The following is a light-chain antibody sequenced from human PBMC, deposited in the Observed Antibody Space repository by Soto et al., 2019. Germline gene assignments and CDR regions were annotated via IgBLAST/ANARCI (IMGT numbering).Light chain of an antibody. Sequence: EIVMTQSPAFLSVSPGERVILSCRASQSVFSNLAWYPQKPCQAPRLLIYSASARVTGIPARFSGSGSGTEFTLTISSLQSEDFAVYSCQQYHNWPPLTFGGGTKVEIK. CDR3: QQYHNWPPLT. CDR2: SAS. J-gene: IGKJ4*01. CDR1: QSVFSN. V-gene: IGKV3-15*01.